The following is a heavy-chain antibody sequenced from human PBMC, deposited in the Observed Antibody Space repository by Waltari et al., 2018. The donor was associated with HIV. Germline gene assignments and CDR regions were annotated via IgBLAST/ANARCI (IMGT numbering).Heavy chain of an antibody. J-gene: IGHJ2*01. Sequence: QVQLQESGPGLVKPSETLSLTCTVSGGPISSYYWSWIRQPPGKGLEWFGDIYYSRSTNYNPSLQSRVTVSVDTSKKQFSLKLSCVTAADTAVNYCARRAVVVAAPYWYVDLWGRGTLVTGAS. V-gene: IGHV4-59*08. CDR3: ARRAVVVAAPYWYVDL. CDR1: GGPISSYY. D-gene: IGHD2-15*01. CDR2: IYYSRST.